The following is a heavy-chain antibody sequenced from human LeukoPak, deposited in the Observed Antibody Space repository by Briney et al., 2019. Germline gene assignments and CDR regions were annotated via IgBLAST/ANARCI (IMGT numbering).Heavy chain of an antibody. D-gene: IGHD1-1*01. V-gene: IGHV3-11*04. Sequence: GGSLRPSCAASGFTFSDYYMSWIRQAPGKGLEWVSYISSSGSTIYYADSVKGRFTISRDNAKNSLYLQMNSLRAEDTAVYYCAMERDMEPFDYWGQGTLVTVSS. J-gene: IGHJ4*02. CDR3: AMERDMEPFDY. CDR2: ISSSGSTI. CDR1: GFTFSDYY.